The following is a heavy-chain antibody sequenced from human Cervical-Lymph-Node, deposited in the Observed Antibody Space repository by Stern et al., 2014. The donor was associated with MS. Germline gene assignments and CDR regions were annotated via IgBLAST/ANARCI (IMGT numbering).Heavy chain of an antibody. CDR1: GYRFSSYW. Sequence: VQLVQSGAEVRKPGESLNISCKGSGYRFSSYWVGWVRQMPGKGLEWMGIIFPGDSDTRYSPSFQGQVPISADKSTNTAYLRWSSLKAPDTAMYYCARHRGGGDSFDFWGHGTLVTVSS. V-gene: IGHV5-51*01. CDR2: IFPGDSDT. CDR3: ARHRGGGDSFDF. D-gene: IGHD2-21*01. J-gene: IGHJ4*01.